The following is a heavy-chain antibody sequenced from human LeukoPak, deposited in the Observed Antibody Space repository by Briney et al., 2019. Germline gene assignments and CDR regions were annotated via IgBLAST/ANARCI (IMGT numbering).Heavy chain of an antibody. Sequence: PGGSLRLSCAASGFTFSSYGMSWVRQAPGKGLQWVSDISGSVDSTYYAEDTYYADSVKGRFTISRDNSKNTVYLQMNSLRAEDTAVYYCTKRPYYYDSSGYYQDFDSWGQGTLVTVSS. V-gene: IGHV3-23*01. CDR2: ISGSVDSTYYAEDT. CDR3: TKRPYYYDSSGYYQDFDS. J-gene: IGHJ4*02. D-gene: IGHD3-22*01. CDR1: GFTFSSYG.